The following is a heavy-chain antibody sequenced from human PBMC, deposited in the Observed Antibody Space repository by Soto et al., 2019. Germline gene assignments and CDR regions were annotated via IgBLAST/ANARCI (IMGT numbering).Heavy chain of an antibody. Sequence: PSETLSLTCTVSGGSISSGGYYWSWIRQHPGKGLEWIGYIYYSGSTYYNPSLKSRVTISVDTSKNQFSLKLSSVTAADTAVYYCARVTTVTFLVYWGQGTLVTVSS. D-gene: IGHD4-17*01. J-gene: IGHJ4*02. CDR3: ARVTTVTFLVY. CDR2: IYYSGST. V-gene: IGHV4-31*03. CDR1: GGSISSGGYY.